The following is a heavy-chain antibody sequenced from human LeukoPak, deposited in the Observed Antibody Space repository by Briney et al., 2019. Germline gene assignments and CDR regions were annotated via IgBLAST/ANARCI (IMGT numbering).Heavy chain of an antibody. J-gene: IGHJ5*02. CDR3: ARVDAVATIYNWFGP. CDR2: IYYSGST. D-gene: IGHD5-12*01. V-gene: IGHV4-61*01. Sequence: PSETLSLTCTVSGGSVSSGNYYWSWIRQPPGKGLEWIGYIYYSGSTNYNPSLKSRVTISVDPSKNQFSLKLSSVTAADTAVYYCARVDAVATIYNWFGPWGQGTLVTVSS. CDR1: GGSVSSGNYY.